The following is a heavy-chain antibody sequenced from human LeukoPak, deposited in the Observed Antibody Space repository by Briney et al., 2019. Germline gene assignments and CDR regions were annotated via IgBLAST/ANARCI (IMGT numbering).Heavy chain of an antibody. V-gene: IGHV3-23*01. CDR1: GLTFNRNA. CDR3: VRRGDASGGWGDHDF. CDR2: IGGSGDKT. J-gene: IGHJ4*02. Sequence: GGSLRLSCAASGLTFNRNAISWVRQAPGKGLEWVSTIGGSGDKTFYADSVKGGFTISRDNTKNMVHLQMNSLTGEDTALYYCVRRGDASGGWGDHDFWGQGALVTVSS. D-gene: IGHD6-19*01.